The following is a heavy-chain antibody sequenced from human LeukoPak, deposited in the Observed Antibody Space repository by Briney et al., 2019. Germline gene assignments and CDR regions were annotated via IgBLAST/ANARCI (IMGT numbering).Heavy chain of an antibody. J-gene: IGHJ5*02. CDR3: ARLVPPGWFDP. V-gene: IGHV4-39*01. CDR1: GGSISSSSYY. CDR2: IYYSGST. Sequence: SETLSLTCTVSGGSISSSSYYWGWLRQPPGKGLEWIGSIYYSGSTYYNPSLKSRVTISIDTSKNQFSLKLTSVTAADTAVYYCARLVPPGWFDPWGQGTLVTVSS.